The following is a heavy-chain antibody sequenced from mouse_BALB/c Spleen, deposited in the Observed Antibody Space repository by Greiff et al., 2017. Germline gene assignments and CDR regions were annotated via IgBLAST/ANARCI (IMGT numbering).Heavy chain of an antibody. J-gene: IGHJ4*01. CDR2: IDPANGNT. Sequence: VQLKQSGAELVKPGASVKLSCTASGFNIKDTYMHWVKQRPEQGLEWIGRIDPANGNTKYDPKFQGKATITADTSSNTAYLQLSSLTSEDTAVYYCAPYRYDYYAMDYWGQGTSVTVSS. CDR1: GFNIKDTY. CDR3: APYRYDYYAMDY. V-gene: IGHV14-3*02. D-gene: IGHD2-14*01.